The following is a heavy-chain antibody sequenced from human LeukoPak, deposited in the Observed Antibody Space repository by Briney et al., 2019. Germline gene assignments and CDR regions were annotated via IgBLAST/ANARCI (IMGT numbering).Heavy chain of an antibody. CDR3: ARGRFNYDSTGYSSFYY. CDR1: GFTFSSYG. CDR2: IKEDGSEK. J-gene: IGHJ4*02. Sequence: GRSLRLSCAASGFTFSSYGMHWVRQAPGKGLEWVANIKEDGSEKYYVDSVKGRFTISRDNAKNSVYLQLSSLRAEDTAVYYCARGRFNYDSTGYSSFYYWGQGTLVTVSP. V-gene: IGHV3-7*01. D-gene: IGHD3-22*01.